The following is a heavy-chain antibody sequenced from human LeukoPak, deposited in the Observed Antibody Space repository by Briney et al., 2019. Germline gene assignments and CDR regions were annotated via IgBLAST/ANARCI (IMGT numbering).Heavy chain of an antibody. CDR1: GYTFTSYD. CDR3: ARLYCSGGSCYRILQY. Sequence: ASVKVSCKASGYTFTSYDINWVRQATGQGLEWMGWMNPNSGNTGYAQKFQGKVTMTRNTSISTAYMELSSLRSEDTAVYYCARLYCSGGSCYRILQYWGQGTLVTVSS. V-gene: IGHV1-8*01. CDR2: MNPNSGNT. D-gene: IGHD2-15*01. J-gene: IGHJ4*02.